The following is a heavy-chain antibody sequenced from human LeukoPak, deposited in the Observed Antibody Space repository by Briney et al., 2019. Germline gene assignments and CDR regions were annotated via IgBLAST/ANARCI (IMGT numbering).Heavy chain of an antibody. V-gene: IGHV4-34*01. J-gene: IGHJ6*02. CDR3: ARGSLAEGGYYYGMDV. CDR1: GASFTGYY. D-gene: IGHD3-16*02. Sequence: SSETLSLTCTVYGASFTGYYWSWIRQPPGKGLEWIGEFTHIGSTNYSPSLESRVTISVDTSKNQFSLKLSSVTAADTAVYYCARGSLAEGGYYYGMDVWGQGTTVTVSS. CDR2: FTHIGST.